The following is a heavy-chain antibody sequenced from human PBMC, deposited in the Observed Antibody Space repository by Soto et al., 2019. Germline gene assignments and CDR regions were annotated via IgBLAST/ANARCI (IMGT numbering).Heavy chain of an antibody. V-gene: IGHV3-21*01. D-gene: IGHD1-26*01. J-gene: IGHJ3*02. CDR1: GFTFSSYS. Sequence: GGSLRLSCAASGFTFSSYSMNWDRQAPGKGLEWVSSISSSSSYIYYADSVKGRFTISRDNAKNSLYLQMNSLRAEDTAVYYCAKAGGRVGATRGAFDICRQGTMVTVSS. CDR3: AKAGGRVGATRGAFDI. CDR2: ISSSSSYI.